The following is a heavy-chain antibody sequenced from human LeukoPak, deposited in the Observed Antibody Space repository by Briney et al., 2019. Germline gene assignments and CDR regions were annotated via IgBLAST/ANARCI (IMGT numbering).Heavy chain of an antibody. V-gene: IGHV1-8*01. Sequence: ASVKVPCKASGYTFTHFDINWIRQATGQGLEWTGWMNPDSGNTEYAQKFQGRVTMTRNTSISTAYMELSSLRSEDTAVYYCARGPASGWYRWFDPWGQGTLVTVSS. CDR3: ARGPASGWYRWFDP. J-gene: IGHJ5*02. CDR2: MNPDSGNT. D-gene: IGHD6-19*01. CDR1: GYTFTHFD.